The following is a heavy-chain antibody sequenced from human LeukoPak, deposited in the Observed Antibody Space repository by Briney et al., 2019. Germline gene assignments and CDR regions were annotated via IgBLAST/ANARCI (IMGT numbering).Heavy chain of an antibody. J-gene: IGHJ4*02. CDR2: ISSSGSTI. CDR1: GFTFSSYE. Sequence: GGSLRLSCAASGFTFSSYEMNWVRQAPGKGLEWVSYISSSGSTIYYADSVKGRFTISRDNSKNTLYLQMNSLRAEATAVYYCANDFSYGSGEDFWGQVTLVTVSS. D-gene: IGHD3-10*01. V-gene: IGHV3-48*03. CDR3: ANDFSYGSGEDF.